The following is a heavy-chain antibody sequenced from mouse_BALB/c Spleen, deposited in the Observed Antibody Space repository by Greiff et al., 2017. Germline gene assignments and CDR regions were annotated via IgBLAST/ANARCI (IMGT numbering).Heavy chain of an antibody. CDR2: ILPGSGST. V-gene: IGHV1-9*01. CDR3: ARAGYYVWFAY. D-gene: IGHD2-3*01. CDR1: GYTFSSYW. J-gene: IGHJ3*01. Sequence: QVQLKQSGAELMKPGASVKISCKATGYTFSSYWIEWVKQRPGHGLEWIGEILPGSGSTNYNEKFKGKATFTADTSSNTAYMQLSSLTSEDSAVYYFARAGYYVWFAYWGQGTLVTVSA.